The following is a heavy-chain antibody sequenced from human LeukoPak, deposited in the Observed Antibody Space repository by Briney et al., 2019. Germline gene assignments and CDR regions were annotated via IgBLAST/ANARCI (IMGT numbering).Heavy chain of an antibody. Sequence: ASVKVSCKASGYTFTSYDINWVRQATGQGLEWMGWMNPNSGNTGYAQNFQGRVNMTTDTSTSTAYMELRSLRSDDTAVYYCARVGRRITIIRGEPFDYWGQGTLVTVSS. V-gene: IGHV1-8*02. CDR1: GYTFTSYD. D-gene: IGHD3-10*01. J-gene: IGHJ4*02. CDR3: ARVGRRITIIRGEPFDY. CDR2: MNPNSGNT.